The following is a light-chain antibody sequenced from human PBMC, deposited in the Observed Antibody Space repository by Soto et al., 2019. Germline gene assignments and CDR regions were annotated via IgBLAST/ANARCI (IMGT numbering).Light chain of an antibody. CDR1: SSNIGNND. J-gene: IGLJ7*01. Sequence: QSVLTQPPSVSAAPGQKVTISCSGSSSNIGNNDVSWYQQLPGTVPKLLIYDDNKRSSGIPDRFSGSKSGTSATLGITGLQTGDEADYYCGTWDSSLSAVLFGGGTQRTVL. CDR2: DDN. V-gene: IGLV1-51*01. CDR3: GTWDSSLSAVL.